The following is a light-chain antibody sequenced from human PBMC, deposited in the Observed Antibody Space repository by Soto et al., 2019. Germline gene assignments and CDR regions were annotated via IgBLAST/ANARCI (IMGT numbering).Light chain of an antibody. CDR2: GAS. J-gene: IGKJ1*01. Sequence: EIVLTQSPGTVSLSPGERATLSCRASQSVSSSYLAWYQQKPGHAPRLLIYGASSRATGIPDRFSGSGSGTDFTLTISRLEPEDFAVYYCQQYGSSPKTFGQGTKVDI. V-gene: IGKV3-20*01. CDR1: QSVSSSY. CDR3: QQYGSSPKT.